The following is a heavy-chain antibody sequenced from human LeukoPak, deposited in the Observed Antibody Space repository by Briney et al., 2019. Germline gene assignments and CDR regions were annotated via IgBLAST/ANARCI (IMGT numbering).Heavy chain of an antibody. CDR2: IIPIFGTA. V-gene: IGHV1-69*05. CDR1: GGTFSSYA. CDR3: ASIDCSSTSCAYYYYMDV. D-gene: IGHD2-2*01. J-gene: IGHJ6*03. Sequence: ASVKVSCKASGGTFSSYAISWVRQAPGQGLEWMGGIIPIFGTANYAQKFQGRVTITTDESTSTAYMELSSLRSEDTAVYYCASIDCSSTSCAYYYYMDVWGKGTTVTVSS.